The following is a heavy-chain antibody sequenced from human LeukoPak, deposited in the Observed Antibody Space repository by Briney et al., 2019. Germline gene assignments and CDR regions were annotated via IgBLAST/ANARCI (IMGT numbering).Heavy chain of an antibody. CDR2: IWNDGSDK. Sequence: GGSLRLSCAASKFTFSHYAMHWVRQAPGKGLEWEAVIWNDGSDKYYADSVKGRFTVSRDNSRNTLYLQMDSLRAEDTGVYYCAKDAQRGFDYSNSLQHWGPGTLVTVSS. D-gene: IGHD4-11*01. J-gene: IGHJ1*01. CDR1: KFTFSHYA. V-gene: IGHV3-33*06. CDR3: AKDAQRGFDYSNSLQH.